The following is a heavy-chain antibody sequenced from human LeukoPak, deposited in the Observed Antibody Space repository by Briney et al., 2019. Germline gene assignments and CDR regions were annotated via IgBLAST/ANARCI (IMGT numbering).Heavy chain of an antibody. Sequence: GASVKIFCKASGYRFTSYYVNWVRQAPGQGLEWMGIINPNGGGTTYSGKFQGRVTMTRYTSTSTVYMELSGLRPDDTAVYYCARDPISSNWPRGHFFDPWGQGTLVTVSS. J-gene: IGHJ5*02. D-gene: IGHD3-3*02. V-gene: IGHV1-46*01. CDR3: ARDPISSNWPRGHFFDP. CDR2: INPNGGGT. CDR1: GYRFTSYY.